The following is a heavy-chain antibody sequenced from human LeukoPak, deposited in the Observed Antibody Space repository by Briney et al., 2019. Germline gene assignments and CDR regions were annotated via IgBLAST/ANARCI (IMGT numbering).Heavy chain of an antibody. CDR2: INPNSGGT. D-gene: IGHD6-19*01. Sequence: ASVKVSCKASGYTFTGYYMHWVRQAPGQGLEWMGWINPNSGGTNYAQKFQGRVTMTRDTSISTAYMELSRLRSDDTAVYYCGSQSSGWSYYYGMDVWGQGTTVTVSS. CDR1: GYTFTGYY. CDR3: GSQSSGWSYYYGMDV. V-gene: IGHV1-2*02. J-gene: IGHJ6*02.